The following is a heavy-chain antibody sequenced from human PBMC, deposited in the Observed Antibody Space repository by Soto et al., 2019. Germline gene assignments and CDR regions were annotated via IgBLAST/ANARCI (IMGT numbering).Heavy chain of an antibody. J-gene: IGHJ4*02. D-gene: IGHD2-15*01. V-gene: IGHV3-7*03. CDR3: ARALAIADGL. Sequence: GGSLRLPCAASGFSTSTYWMHWVRQAPGKGLEWVANIKEDGGTKYYLDSVKGRFTISRDNAKSSLYLQMNSLRDEDTAIYYCARALAIADGLWGQGVQVTVSS. CDR2: IKEDGGTK. CDR1: GFSTSTYW.